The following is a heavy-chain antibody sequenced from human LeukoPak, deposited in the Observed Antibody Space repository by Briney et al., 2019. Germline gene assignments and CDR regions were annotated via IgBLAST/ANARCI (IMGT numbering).Heavy chain of an antibody. D-gene: IGHD1-26*01. V-gene: IGHV4-30-4*08. CDR2: IYYSGST. CDR1: GGSISSGDYY. Sequence: PSQTLSLTRTVSGGSISSGDYYWSWIRQPPGKGLEWIGYIYYSGSTYYNPSLKSRVTISVDTSKNQFSLKLSSVTAADTAVYYCARDSRLWFGGSYAFDYWGQGTLVTVSS. J-gene: IGHJ4*02. CDR3: ARDSRLWFGGSYAFDY.